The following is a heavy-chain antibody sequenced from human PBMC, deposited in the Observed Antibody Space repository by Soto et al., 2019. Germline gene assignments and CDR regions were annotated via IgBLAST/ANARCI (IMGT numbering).Heavy chain of an antibody. D-gene: IGHD1-26*01. V-gene: IGHV1-69*02. CDR1: GGTFSIYA. CDR2: IIPILGIA. CDR3: ASWESREDYSYMDV. Sequence: QVQLVQSGAEVKKPGSSVKVSCKASGGTFSIYAITWVRQAPGQGLEWMGTIIPILGIANYAQKFQDTVTITADNSTSTAYMELSSLRSESTAVYYFASWESREDYSYMDVCGKGTTVTVSS. J-gene: IGHJ6*03.